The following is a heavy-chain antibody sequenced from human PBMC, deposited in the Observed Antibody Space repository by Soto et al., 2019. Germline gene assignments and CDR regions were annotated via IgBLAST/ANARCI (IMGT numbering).Heavy chain of an antibody. CDR2: IHHSGAT. J-gene: IGHJ3*02. V-gene: IGHV4-34*01. D-gene: IGHD4-17*01. CDR1: GELYSDYY. CDR3: ANDYGDYRNDAFDI. Sequence: SETLSLTCAVYGELYSDYYWSWIRQAPGKGLEWIGEIHHSGATNYNPSLKSRVTISLDRSKNQFTLNLSSMTAADAGVYYCANDYGDYRNDAFDIWSPGSRVTVS.